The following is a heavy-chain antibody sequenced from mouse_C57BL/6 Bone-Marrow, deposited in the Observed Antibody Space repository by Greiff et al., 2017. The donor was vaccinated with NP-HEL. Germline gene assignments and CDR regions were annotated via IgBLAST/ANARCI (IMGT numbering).Heavy chain of an antibody. CDR3: ARRNYYGSRGENYFDY. Sequence: QVQLQQPGAELVKPGASVKMSCKASGYTFTSYWITWVKQRPGQGLEWIGDIYPGSGSTNYNEKFKSKATLTVDTSSSTAYMQLSSLTSEDSAVYYCARRNYYGSRGENYFDYWGQGTTLTVSS. D-gene: IGHD1-1*01. V-gene: IGHV1-55*01. CDR1: GYTFTSYW. J-gene: IGHJ2*01. CDR2: IYPGSGST.